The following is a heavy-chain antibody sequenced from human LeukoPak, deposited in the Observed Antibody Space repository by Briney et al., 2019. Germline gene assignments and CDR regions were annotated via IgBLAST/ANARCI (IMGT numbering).Heavy chain of an antibody. J-gene: IGHJ4*02. D-gene: IGHD4-17*01. V-gene: IGHV4-4*07. Sequence: KPSETLSLTCAVSGGSISSYYWSWIRQPAGKGLEWIGRIYTSGSTNYNPSLKSRVTMSVDTSKNQFSLKLSSVTAADTAVYYCARDTASYGDPYYFDYWGQGTLVTVSS. CDR3: ARDTASYGDPYYFDY. CDR2: IYTSGST. CDR1: GGSISSYY.